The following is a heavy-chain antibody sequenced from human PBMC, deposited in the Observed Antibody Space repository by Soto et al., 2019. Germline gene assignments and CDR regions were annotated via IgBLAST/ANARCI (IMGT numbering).Heavy chain of an antibody. CDR2: IYYSGST. CDR3: ARAVVVAASSSAELDY. CDR1: GGSISSGGYY. V-gene: IGHV4-31*03. D-gene: IGHD2-15*01. Sequence: QVQLQESGPGLVKPSQTLSLTCTVSGGSISSGGYYWSWIRQHPGKGLEWIGYIYYSGSTYYNPSLKSRVTISVDTSKNQFSLKLSSVTAADTAVYYCARAVVVAASSSAELDYWGQGTLVTVSS. J-gene: IGHJ4*02.